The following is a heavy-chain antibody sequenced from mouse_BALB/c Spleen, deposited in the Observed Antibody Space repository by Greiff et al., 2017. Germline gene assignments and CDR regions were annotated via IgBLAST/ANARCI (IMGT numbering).Heavy chain of an antibody. CDR1: GYSFTGYN. V-gene: IGHV1-39*01. CDR2: IDPYYGGT. J-gene: IGHJ4*01. CDR3: ARSKYGNSRKAMDY. Sequence: LVESGPELEKPGASVKISCKASGYSFTGYNMNWVKQSNGKSLEWIGNIDPYYGGTSYNQKFKGKATLTVDKSSSTAYMQLKSLTSEDSAVYYCARSKYGNSRKAMDYWGQGTSVTVSS. D-gene: IGHD2-10*02.